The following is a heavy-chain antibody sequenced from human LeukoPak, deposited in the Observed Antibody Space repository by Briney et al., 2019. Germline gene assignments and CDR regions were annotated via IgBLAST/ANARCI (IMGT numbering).Heavy chain of an antibody. J-gene: IGHJ6*03. D-gene: IGHD2-2*01. CDR2: IYSGGST. V-gene: IGHV3-66*01. CDR1: GFTVSSNY. Sequence: GGSLRLSCAASGFTVSSNYMIWVRQAPGKGLEWVSVIYSGGSTYYADSVKGRFTISRDNSKNTMYLQMNSLNAEDTAVYYCAKDEVVPGYYYTDVWGRGTTVTISS. CDR3: AKDEVVPGYYYTDV.